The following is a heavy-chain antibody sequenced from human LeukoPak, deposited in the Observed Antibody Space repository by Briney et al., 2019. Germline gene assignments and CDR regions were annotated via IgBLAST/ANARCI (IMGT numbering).Heavy chain of an antibody. D-gene: IGHD2-21*01. V-gene: IGHV3-7*01. CDR3: AREVQASSGLKSFFDY. CDR1: GFTFSSYW. CDR2: IKQDGSET. J-gene: IGHJ4*02. Sequence: PGGSLRLSCAASGFTFSSYWMSWVRQAPGKGLEWVANIKQDGSETYYVDSVKGRLTISRDNAKNSLYLQMYSLSVEDTAVYYCAREVQASSGLKSFFDYWGQGTLVTVSS.